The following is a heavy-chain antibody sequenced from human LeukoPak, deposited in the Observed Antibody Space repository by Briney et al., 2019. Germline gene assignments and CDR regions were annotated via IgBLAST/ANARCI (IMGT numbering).Heavy chain of an antibody. CDR3: TRAQTPYY. CDR2: IRSKIYSGTQ. V-gene: IGHV3-49*04. J-gene: IGHJ4*02. CDR1: GFNFGDYA. Sequence: GGSLRLSCTTSGFNFGDYAMTWVRQAPGKWLEWVGFIRSKIYSGTQEYAAYVKSRFTISRDDSKGVAYLQMNSLKTEDTAVYYCTRAQTPYYWGQGTLVTVAS.